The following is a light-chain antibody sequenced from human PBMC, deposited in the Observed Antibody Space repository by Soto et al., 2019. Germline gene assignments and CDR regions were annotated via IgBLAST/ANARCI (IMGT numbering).Light chain of an antibody. CDR1: SSNIGAGYD. J-gene: IGLJ1*01. Sequence: QSVLSQPPSVSGAQGQRVTISCTGSSSNIGAGYDVHWYQQLPGTAPKLLIYGNSNRPSGVPDRFSGSKSGTSASLAITGLQAEDEADYYCQSYDSSLSVSFGTGTKVTVL. CDR3: QSYDSSLSVS. CDR2: GNS. V-gene: IGLV1-40*01.